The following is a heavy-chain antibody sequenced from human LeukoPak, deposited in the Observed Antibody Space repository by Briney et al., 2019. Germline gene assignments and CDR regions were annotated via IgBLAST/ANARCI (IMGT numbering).Heavy chain of an antibody. CDR2: IYYSGTT. Sequence: PSETLSLTCTVSGGSISTSGYYWGWIRQPPGKGLEWIGTIYYSGTTNYNPSLKSRVAISVDTSKNQFSLKLNSVTAADTAVYYCARHCDGNTHYHYGMDVWGQGTTVTVSS. CDR3: ARHCDGNTHYHYGMDV. J-gene: IGHJ6*02. V-gene: IGHV4-39*01. D-gene: IGHD2-21*01. CDR1: GGSISTSGYY.